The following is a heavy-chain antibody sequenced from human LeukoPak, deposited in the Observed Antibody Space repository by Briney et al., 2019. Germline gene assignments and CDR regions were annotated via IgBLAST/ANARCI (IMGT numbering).Heavy chain of an antibody. J-gene: IGHJ4*02. D-gene: IGHD6-19*01. Sequence: GGSLRLSCATTGFTFSSAWMNWVRQAPGKGLEWVGRIKAKSDGGTADYAAPVNGRFTISRDDSENTLFLQMNSLKTEDTAVYYCTPSIAVAGSLDYWGQGTLVTVSS. CDR2: IKAKSDGGTA. V-gene: IGHV3-15*01. CDR3: TPSIAVAGSLDY. CDR1: GFTFSSAW.